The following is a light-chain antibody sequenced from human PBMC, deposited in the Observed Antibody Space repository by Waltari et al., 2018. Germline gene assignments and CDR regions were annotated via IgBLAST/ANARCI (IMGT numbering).Light chain of an antibody. CDR1: QSLVHRDGKIY. J-gene: IGKJ1*01. Sequence: DVVLTQSTLSLPVTLGQPDSISCRSSQSLVHRDGKIYLNWFHPRTGQSPRRLIYKATYRDPGVPDRFSGSGSGADFTLTISRVEADDVGVYYCMQGTHWPITFGQGTKVDIK. CDR3: MQGTHWPIT. CDR2: KAT. V-gene: IGKV2-30*02.